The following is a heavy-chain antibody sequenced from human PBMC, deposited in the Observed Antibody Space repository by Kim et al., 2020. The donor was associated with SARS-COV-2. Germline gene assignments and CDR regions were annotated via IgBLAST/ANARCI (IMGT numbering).Heavy chain of an antibody. Sequence: GGSLRLSCAASGFTFSDYTMNWVRQAPGKGPEWVACVICGTSYMYYADSVKGRSTVARDNAKNSLYMQMNSMRVEDTAVYYCARGGHCCSRRGHDF. V-gene: IGHV3-21*01. CDR3: ARGGHCCSRRGHDF. CDR2: VICGTSYM. D-gene: IGHD2-2*01. CDR1: GFTFSDYT. J-gene: IGHJ2*01.